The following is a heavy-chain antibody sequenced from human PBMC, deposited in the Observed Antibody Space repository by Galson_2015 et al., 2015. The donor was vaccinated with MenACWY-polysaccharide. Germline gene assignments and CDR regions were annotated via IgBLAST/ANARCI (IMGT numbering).Heavy chain of an antibody. CDR1: DYSIRSGYF. V-gene: IGHV4-38-2*01. Sequence: ETLSLTCAVSDYSIRSGYFWGWIRQPPGKGLEWIASIFHSGTTYYNPSLKSRVTISVDTSKNQFSLKLSSVTAADTAVYYCARVEKYSGSFYILYWGQGKVVT. J-gene: IGHJ4*02. D-gene: IGHD1-26*01. CDR3: ARVEKYSGSFYILY. CDR2: IFHSGTT.